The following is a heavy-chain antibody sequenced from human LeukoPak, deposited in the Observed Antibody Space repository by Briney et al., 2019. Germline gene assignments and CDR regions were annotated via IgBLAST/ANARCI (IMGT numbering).Heavy chain of an antibody. CDR2: VYYCGST. CDR3: ARGGYDYVWGSAFDY. Sequence: PSETLSLTCTVSGGSISSYFWSWFRQPPGKGLEWIGYVYYCGSTNYNPSLNSRVTTSVDTSKNQFSLKLSSVTAADTAVYYCARGGYDYVWGSAFDYWGQGMLVTVSS. CDR1: GGSISSYF. J-gene: IGHJ4*02. D-gene: IGHD3-16*01. V-gene: IGHV4-59*01.